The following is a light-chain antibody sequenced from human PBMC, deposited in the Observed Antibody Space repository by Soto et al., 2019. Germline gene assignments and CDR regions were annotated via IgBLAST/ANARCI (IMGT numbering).Light chain of an antibody. V-gene: IGLV2-23*02. J-gene: IGLJ1*01. CDR2: EVS. CDR3: CSYAGSSTFYV. CDR1: SSDVGSYNL. Sequence: LTQPASVSGSTGQSITISCTGTSSDVGSYNLVSWYQQHPGKAPKLMIYEVSKRPSGVSNRFSGSKSGNTASLTISGLQAEDEADYYCCSYAGSSTFYVFGTRTKVTVL.